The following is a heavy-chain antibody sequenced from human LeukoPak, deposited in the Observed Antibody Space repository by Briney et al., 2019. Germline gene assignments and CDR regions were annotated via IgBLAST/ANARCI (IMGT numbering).Heavy chain of an antibody. V-gene: IGHV3-48*02. CDR3: ARDLGGDRFFNY. CDR1: GFTFSGNS. J-gene: IGHJ4*02. D-gene: IGHD2-21*02. Sequence: PGGSLRLSCAASGFTFSGNSMNWVRQAPGKGLEWVSYISSSSATIYYAHSVQGRFTISRDNAKNSLYLQMNSLRDEDTAVYYCARDLGGDRFFNYWGQGTLVTVSS. CDR2: ISSSSATI.